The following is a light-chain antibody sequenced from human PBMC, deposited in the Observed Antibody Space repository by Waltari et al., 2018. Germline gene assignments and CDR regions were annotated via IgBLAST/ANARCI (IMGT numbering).Light chain of an antibody. CDR3: AAWDDSMSGPV. J-gene: IGLJ3*02. V-gene: IGLV1-47*01. Sequence: QSVLTQPPSASGTPGQRVTISCSGSSSDIGSTYVYWYQQLPGTAPKLLIYRSNLRPSGVPYRLSRSRSGTSASLAISGLRSEDEADYHCAAWDDSMSGPVFGGGTKLTVL. CDR2: RSN. CDR1: SSDIGSTY.